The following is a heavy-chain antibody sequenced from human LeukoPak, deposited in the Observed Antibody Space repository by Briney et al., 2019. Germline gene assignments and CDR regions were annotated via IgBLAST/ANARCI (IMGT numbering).Heavy chain of an antibody. J-gene: IGHJ4*02. CDR1: GFSFSNVW. V-gene: IGHV3-15*01. CDR2: IKSKSDGETT. CDR3: TSGGDCRTTSCYSD. Sequence: GGSLRLSCAASGFSFSNVWMSWVRQAPGKGLEWVGRIKSKSDGETTDYAAPVKGRFTISRDDSKNTLYLQMNSLKTEDTAVYYCTSGGDCRTTSCYSDWGQGTLVTVSS. D-gene: IGHD2-2*03.